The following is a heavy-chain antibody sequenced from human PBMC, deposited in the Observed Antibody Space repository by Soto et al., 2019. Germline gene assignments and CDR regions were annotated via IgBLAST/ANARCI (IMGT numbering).Heavy chain of an antibody. CDR3: ATGFSELGYCSGGSCPNWFDP. CDR1: GYTLTELS. CDR2: FDPEDGET. J-gene: IGHJ5*02. Sequence: GASVKVSCKVSGYTLTELSMHWVRQAPGKGLEWMGGFDPEDGETIYAQKFQGRVTMTEDTSTDTAYMELSSLRSEDTAVYYCATGFSELGYCSGGSCPNWFDPWGQGTLVTV. V-gene: IGHV1-24*01. D-gene: IGHD2-15*01.